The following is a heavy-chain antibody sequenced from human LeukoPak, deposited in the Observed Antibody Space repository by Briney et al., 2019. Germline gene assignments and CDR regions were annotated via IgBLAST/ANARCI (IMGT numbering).Heavy chain of an antibody. Sequence: GGLLRLSCAASGFTVSSNYLGWVRQAPGKGLEWVSLIFSDASTYWADSVRGRFTISRDNSKNTVYLQMNSLRAEDTAVFYCVRPKHSSTSWLHFGMDVWGQGTTLTVS. CDR1: GFTVSSNY. J-gene: IGHJ6*02. D-gene: IGHD2-2*01. CDR3: VRPKHSSTSWLHFGMDV. V-gene: IGHV3-66*04. CDR2: IFSDAST.